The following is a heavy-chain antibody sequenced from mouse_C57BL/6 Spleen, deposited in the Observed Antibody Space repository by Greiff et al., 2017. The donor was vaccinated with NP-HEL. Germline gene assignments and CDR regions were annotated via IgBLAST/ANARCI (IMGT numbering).Heavy chain of an antibody. V-gene: IGHV1-54*01. J-gene: IGHJ1*03. CDR1: GYAFTNYL. CDR3: ARKVTTVVAEGYFDV. D-gene: IGHD1-1*01. Sequence: VQLQQSGAELVRPGTSVKVSCKASGYAFTNYLIEWVKQRPGQGLEWIGVINPGSGGTNYNEKFKGKATLTADKSSSTAYMQLSSLTSEDSAVYFCARKVTTVVAEGYFDVWGTGTTVTVSS. CDR2: INPGSGGT.